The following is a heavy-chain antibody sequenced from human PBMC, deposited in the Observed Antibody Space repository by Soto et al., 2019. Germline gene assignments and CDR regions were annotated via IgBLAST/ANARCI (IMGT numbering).Heavy chain of an antibody. Sequence: QIQLVHSGAEVKRPGASVIFSCKASGYTFSNYAVHWVRQAPGQRLEWMGWINAGNGNTKYSQKFQGRITIIRDTSASTAYMELSSLTTEDTAVYYCAGKTGTADFDYWGQGTQVSVSS. CDR2: INAGNGNT. CDR1: GYTFSNYA. V-gene: IGHV1-3*01. CDR3: AGKTGTADFDY. J-gene: IGHJ4*02. D-gene: IGHD1-1*01.